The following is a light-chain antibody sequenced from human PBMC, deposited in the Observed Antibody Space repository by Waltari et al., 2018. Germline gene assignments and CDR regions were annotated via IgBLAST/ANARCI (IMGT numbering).Light chain of an antibody. CDR2: DAS. CDR3: QKYVSLPAT. V-gene: IGKV3-20*01. Sequence: EIVLTQSPGTLSLSPGERATLSCRASQSVSRSLAWYQQKHGQAPRLLIYDASTRATGIPYRFSGSGSGTDFSLTISRLEPEDFAVYYCQKYVSLPATFGQGTKVEIK. J-gene: IGKJ1*01. CDR1: QSVSRS.